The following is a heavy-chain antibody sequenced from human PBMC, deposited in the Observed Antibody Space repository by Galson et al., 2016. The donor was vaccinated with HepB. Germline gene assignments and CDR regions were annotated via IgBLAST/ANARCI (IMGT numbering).Heavy chain of an antibody. CDR2: IYSGGST. V-gene: IGHV3-66*01. CDR3: ARGGRDTAMDYYYYGMDV. CDR1: GFTVSSNY. Sequence: SLRLSCAASGFTVSSNYMSWVRQAPGKGLEWVSVIYSGGSTYYADSAKGRFTISRDNSKNTLYLQMNSLRAEDTAVYYCARGGRDTAMDYYYYGMDVWGQGTTVTVSS. D-gene: IGHD5-18*01. J-gene: IGHJ6*02.